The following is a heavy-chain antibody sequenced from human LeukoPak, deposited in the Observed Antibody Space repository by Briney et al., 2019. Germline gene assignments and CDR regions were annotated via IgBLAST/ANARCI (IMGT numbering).Heavy chain of an antibody. Sequence: PGGSLRLSCAASGFIFSDHYMSWIRQAPGKGLEWVSYISTSGSYTNYADSVKGRFTISRDNAKNTLYLQINTLRAEDTAVYYCANRPLDYWGQGTLVTVSS. CDR1: GFIFSDHY. V-gene: IGHV3-11*03. CDR2: ISTSGSYT. CDR3: ANRPLDY. J-gene: IGHJ4*02.